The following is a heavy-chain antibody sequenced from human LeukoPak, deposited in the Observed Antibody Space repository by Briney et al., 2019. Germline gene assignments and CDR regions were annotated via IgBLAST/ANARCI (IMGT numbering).Heavy chain of an antibody. CDR1: GYTFTGYY. CDR2: INPNSGDT. V-gene: IGHV1-2*02. CDR3: ARDSPFCGGDCSP. D-gene: IGHD2-21*02. J-gene: IGHJ5*02. Sequence: GASVKVSCKASGYTFTGYYMYWVRQAPGQGLEWMGWINPNSGDTNYAQKFQGRVTMTRDTSISTAYMELSRLRSDDTAVYYCARDSPFCGGDCSPWGQGTLVTVSS.